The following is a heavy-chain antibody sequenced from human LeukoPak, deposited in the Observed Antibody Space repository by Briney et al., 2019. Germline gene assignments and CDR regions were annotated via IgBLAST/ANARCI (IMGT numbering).Heavy chain of an antibody. CDR3: ARSTIGRYYFDY. CDR2: IYSGGST. CDR1: GFTVSSNY. D-gene: IGHD1-26*01. V-gene: IGHV3-53*01. Sequence: GGSLRLSCAASGFTVSSNYMSWVRQAPGKGLEWVSVIYSGGSTYYADSVKGRFTISRDNSKNTLYLQMNSLRAEDTAVYYCARSTIGRYYFDYWGQGTLVTVSS. J-gene: IGHJ4*02.